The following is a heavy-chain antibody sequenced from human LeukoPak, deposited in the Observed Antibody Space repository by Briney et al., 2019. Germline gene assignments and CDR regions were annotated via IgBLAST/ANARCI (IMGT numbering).Heavy chain of an antibody. D-gene: IGHD3-10*01. CDR3: AREIGFGESPADDY. V-gene: IGHV1-2*02. CDR2: INPNSGGT. CDR1: GYTFTSYY. J-gene: IGHJ4*02. Sequence: GASVKVSCKASGYTFTSYYMHWVRQAPGQGLEWMGWINPNSGGTNYAQKFQGRVTMTRDTSISTAYMELSRLRSDDTAVYYCAREIGFGESPADDYWGQGTLVTVSS.